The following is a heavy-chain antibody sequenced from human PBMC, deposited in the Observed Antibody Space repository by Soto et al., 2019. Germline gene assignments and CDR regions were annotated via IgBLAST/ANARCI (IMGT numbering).Heavy chain of an antibody. CDR1: GGSIDYYR. D-gene: IGHD6-13*01. Sequence: SETLSLTCTVSGGSIDYYRWSWIRQPPGKGLEWIGDISDSGSTNYNHSLRSRVTILVDTSKNQFSLKLNSVTAADTAVYYCARDSTSWFPYYGIDVWGQGTTVTVSS. CDR3: ARDSTSWFPYYGIDV. CDR2: ISDSGST. J-gene: IGHJ6*02. V-gene: IGHV4-59*01.